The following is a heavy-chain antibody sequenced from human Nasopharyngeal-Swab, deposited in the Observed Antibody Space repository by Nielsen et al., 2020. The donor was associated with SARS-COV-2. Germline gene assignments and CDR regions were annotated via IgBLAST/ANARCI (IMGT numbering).Heavy chain of an antibody. Sequence: SQTLSLTCVISGDSVSNNGATWNLIRQSPSRGLEWLGRTYYRSKWKSDYAVSVTSRLTINPDTSKNQFSLQLSSVTPEDTAIYYCARGGVYYYGMDVWGQGTTVTVSS. CDR2: TYYRSKWKS. CDR1: GDSVSNNGAT. CDR3: ARGGVYYYGMDV. J-gene: IGHJ6*02. D-gene: IGHD6-25*01. V-gene: IGHV6-1*01.